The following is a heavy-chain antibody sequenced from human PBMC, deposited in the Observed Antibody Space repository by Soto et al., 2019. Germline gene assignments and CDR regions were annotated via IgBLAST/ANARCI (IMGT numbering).Heavy chain of an antibody. D-gene: IGHD6-13*01. CDR3: AKDQGSSWYEIVY. V-gene: IGHV3-21*04. CDR1: GFTFSSYS. J-gene: IGHJ4*02. Sequence: GGSLRLSCAASGFTFSSYSMNWVRQAPGKGLEWVSSISCSTSYICYADSVKGRFTISRDNSKNTLYLQMNSLRAEDTAVYYCAKDQGSSWYEIVYWGQGTLVTVSS. CDR2: ISCSTSYI.